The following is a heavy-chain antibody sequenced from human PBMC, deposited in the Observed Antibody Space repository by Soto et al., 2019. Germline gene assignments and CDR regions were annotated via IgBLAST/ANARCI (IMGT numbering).Heavy chain of an antibody. CDR3: ARWAKYYGSGFGSDFDY. CDR2: ISAYNGNT. CDR1: GYTFTSYG. D-gene: IGHD3-10*01. V-gene: IGHV1-18*01. J-gene: IGHJ4*02. Sequence: ASVKVSCKASGYTFTSYGISWVRQAPGQGLEWMGWISAYNGNTNYAQKLQGRVTMTTDTSTSTAYKELRSLGSDDTAVYYWARWAKYYGSGFGSDFDYWGQGTLVTVSS.